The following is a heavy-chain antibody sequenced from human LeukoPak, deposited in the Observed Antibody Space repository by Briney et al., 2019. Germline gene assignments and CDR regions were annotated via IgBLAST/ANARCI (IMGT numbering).Heavy chain of an antibody. CDR2: ITSSSSRT. J-gene: IGHJ6*03. V-gene: IGHV3-21*01. D-gene: IGHD1-26*01. Sequence: GSLRLSCSASGSIFSTYNMNWVRQAPGKALEWVSSITSSSSRTYYADSVKGRYTISRDNAKNSLYLQMDSLRAEDTAVYYCARDPYSGGYGAYYYYYMDVWGKGTTVTISS. CDR3: ARDPYSGGYGAYYYYYMDV. CDR1: GSIFSTYN.